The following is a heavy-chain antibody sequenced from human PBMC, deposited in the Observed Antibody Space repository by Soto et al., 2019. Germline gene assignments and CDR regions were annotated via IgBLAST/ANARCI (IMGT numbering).Heavy chain of an antibody. CDR2: ISAYNGNT. CDR3: ARHLVVVVAATTDYGMDV. V-gene: IGHV1-18*01. J-gene: IGHJ6*02. CDR1: GYTFTSYC. Sequence: ASVQVSCQASGYTFTSYCISWVRQAPGQGLEWMGWISAYNGNTNYAQKLQGRVTMTTDTSTSTAYMELRSLRSDDTAVYYCARHLVVVVAATTDYGMDVWGQGTTVTVSS. D-gene: IGHD2-15*01.